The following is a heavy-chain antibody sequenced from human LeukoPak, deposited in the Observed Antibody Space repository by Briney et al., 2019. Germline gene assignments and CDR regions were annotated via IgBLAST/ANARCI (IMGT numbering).Heavy chain of an antibody. Sequence: SETLSLTCAVSGYSISSGYYWGWIRQPPGKGLEWIGSIYHSGSTYYNPSLKSRVTISVDTSKNQFSLILSSVTAADTAVHYCARDLARYSRDSSGYDYWGQGTLVTVSS. CDR1: GYSISSGYY. CDR3: ARDLARYSRDSSGYDY. D-gene: IGHD3-22*01. CDR2: IYHSGST. J-gene: IGHJ4*02. V-gene: IGHV4-38-2*02.